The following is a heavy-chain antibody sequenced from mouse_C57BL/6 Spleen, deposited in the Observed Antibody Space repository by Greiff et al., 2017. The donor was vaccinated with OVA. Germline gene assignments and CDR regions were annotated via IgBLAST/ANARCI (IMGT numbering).Heavy chain of an antibody. CDR2: IYPGDGDT. Sequence: QVQLQQSGPELVKPGASVKISCKASGYAFSSSWMNWVKQRPGKGLEWIGRIYPGDGDTNYNGKFKGKATLTADKSSSTAYMQLRSLTAEDSAVCFCANDYYGSSYGAYWGQGTLVTVSA. CDR1: GYAFSSSW. J-gene: IGHJ3*01. CDR3: ANDYYGSSYGAY. D-gene: IGHD1-1*01. V-gene: IGHV1-82*01.